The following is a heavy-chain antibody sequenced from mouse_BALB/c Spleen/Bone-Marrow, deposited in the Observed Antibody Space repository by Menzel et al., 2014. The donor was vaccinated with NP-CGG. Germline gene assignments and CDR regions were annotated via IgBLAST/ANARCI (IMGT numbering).Heavy chain of an antibody. D-gene: IGHD1-2*01. CDR3: TRQTAAWYFDV. Sequence: EVNVVESGGGLVKLGGSLKLSCAASGFTFSSYYMSWVRQTPEKRLELVATINTNGGTTYYPDTVKGRFTISRDNAKNTLYLQMSSLKSEDTALYYCTRQTAAWYFDVWGAGTTVTVSS. J-gene: IGHJ1*01. CDR1: GFTFSSYY. V-gene: IGHV5-6-2*01. CDR2: INTNGGTT.